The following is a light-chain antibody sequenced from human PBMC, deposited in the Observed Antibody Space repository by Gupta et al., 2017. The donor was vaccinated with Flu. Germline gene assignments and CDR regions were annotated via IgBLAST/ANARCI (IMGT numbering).Light chain of an antibody. J-gene: IGLJ1*01. CDR2: DVS. V-gene: IGLV2-14*03. CDR1: SSDVGGFNY. CDR3: SSYTSSRPLGI. Sequence: QSALTQPASVSGSPGQSITISCTGTSSDVGGFNYVSWYKQHPGKAPKLLISDVSNRPSGVSNRFSGSKSGNTASLTISGLQAEDEADYYCSSYTSSRPLGIFGTGTKVTVL.